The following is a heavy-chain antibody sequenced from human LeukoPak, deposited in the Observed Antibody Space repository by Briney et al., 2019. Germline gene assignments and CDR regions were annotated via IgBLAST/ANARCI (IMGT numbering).Heavy chain of an antibody. CDR2: ISGSGGNT. D-gene: IGHD5-12*01. CDR3: AKGGQTDRFDY. V-gene: IGHV3-23*01. CDR1: GFTFTTYA. J-gene: IGHJ4*02. Sequence: GGSLRLSCATSGFTFTTYAMSLVRQAPGKGLEWVSGISGSGGNTYYADSVKGRFTISRDNSKSTLYLQMNSLRAEDTAVFYCAKGGQTDRFDYWGQGTLVTVSS.